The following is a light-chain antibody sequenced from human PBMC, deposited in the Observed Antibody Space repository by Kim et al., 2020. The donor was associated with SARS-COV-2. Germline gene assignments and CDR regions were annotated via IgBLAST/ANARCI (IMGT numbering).Light chain of an antibody. CDR2: SAS. V-gene: IGKV1-9*01. Sequence: GARVTITCRASLDISTSLAWYQQKPGKAPRLIIYSASILQSGVPSRFRGSGYGADFTLTITNLQPEDFATYHCQQLSSYPVTFGGGTKVDIK. CDR3: QQLSSYPVT. CDR1: LDISTS. J-gene: IGKJ4*01.